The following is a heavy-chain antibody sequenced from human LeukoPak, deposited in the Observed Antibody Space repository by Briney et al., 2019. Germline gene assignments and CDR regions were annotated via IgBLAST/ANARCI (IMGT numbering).Heavy chain of an antibody. J-gene: IGHJ6*02. D-gene: IGHD1-26*01. V-gene: IGHV4-30-2*01. CDR1: GGSISSGGYS. Sequence: PSQTLSLTCAVSGGSISSGGYSWSWIRQPPGKGLEWIGYIYHSGSTYYNPSLKSRVTISVDRSKNQFSLKLSSVTAADTAVYYCARVREQPFRGMDVWGQGTTVTVSS. CDR3: ARVREQPFRGMDV. CDR2: IYHSGST.